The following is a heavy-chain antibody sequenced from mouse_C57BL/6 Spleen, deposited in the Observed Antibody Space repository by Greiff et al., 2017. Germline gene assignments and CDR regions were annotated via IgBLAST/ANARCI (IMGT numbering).Heavy chain of an antibody. D-gene: IGHD2-2*01. CDR2: ISGGGGNT. Sequence: VQLVESGGGLVKPGGSLKLSCAASGFTFSSYTMSWVRQTPEKRLEWVATISGGGGNTYYPDSVKGRFTISRDNAKNTLYLQMSSLRSEDTALYYCARRLVTTGDFDYWGQGTTLTVSS. CDR3: ARRLVTTGDFDY. J-gene: IGHJ2*01. CDR1: GFTFSSYT. V-gene: IGHV5-9*04.